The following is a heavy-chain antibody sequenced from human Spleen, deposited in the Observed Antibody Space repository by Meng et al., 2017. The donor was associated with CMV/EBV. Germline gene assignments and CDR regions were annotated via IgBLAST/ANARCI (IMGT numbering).Heavy chain of an antibody. CDR1: GFTFSSYW. D-gene: IGHD2-2*01. Sequence: GESLKISCAASGFTFSSYWMSWVRQAPGKGLEWVANIKQDGSEKYYVDSVKGRFTISRDNAKNSLYLQMNSLRAEDTAVYYCARLMGYCSSTSCKGRLNFYYYGMDVWGQGTTVTVSS. J-gene: IGHJ6*02. V-gene: IGHV3-7*03. CDR3: ARLMGYCSSTSCKGRLNFYYYGMDV. CDR2: IKQDGSEK.